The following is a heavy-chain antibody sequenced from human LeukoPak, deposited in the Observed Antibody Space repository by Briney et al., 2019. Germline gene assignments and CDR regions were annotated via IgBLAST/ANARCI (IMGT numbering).Heavy chain of an antibody. D-gene: IGHD3-22*01. J-gene: IGHJ4*02. CDR2: ISGSGGST. CDR3: AKDYYEWLLHRAPYYFDY. Sequence: PGGSLRLSCAASGFTFSSYAMSWVRQAPGKGLEWVSAISGSGGSTYYADSVKGRFTISRDNSKNTLYLQMNSLRAEDTAVYYCAKDYYEWLLHRAPYYFDYWGQGTLVTVSS. CDR1: GFTFSSYA. V-gene: IGHV3-23*01.